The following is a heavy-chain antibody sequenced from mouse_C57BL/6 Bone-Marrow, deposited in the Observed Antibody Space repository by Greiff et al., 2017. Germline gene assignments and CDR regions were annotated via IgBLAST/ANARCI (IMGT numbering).Heavy chain of an antibody. CDR3: TRRDGYAWYFDV. CDR1: GYTFTDYE. J-gene: IGHJ1*03. V-gene: IGHV1-15*01. D-gene: IGHD2-2*01. Sequence: VQLVESGAELVRPGASVTLSCKASGYTFTDYEMHWVKQTPVHGLEWIGAIDPETGGTAYNQKFKGKAILTADKSSSTAYMELRSLTSEDSAVYYCTRRDGYAWYFDVWGTGTTVTVSS. CDR2: IDPETGGT.